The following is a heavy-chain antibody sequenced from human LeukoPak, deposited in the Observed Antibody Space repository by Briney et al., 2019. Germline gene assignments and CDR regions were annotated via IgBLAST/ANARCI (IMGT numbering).Heavy chain of an antibody. V-gene: IGHV3-43*02. J-gene: IGHJ4*02. CDR2: FSGDGGST. CDR1: GFTFDDYA. D-gene: IGHD3-22*01. CDR3: AKDFLSSYYYDSSGYYG. Sequence: GGSLRLSCAASGFTFDDYAMHWVRQAPGKGLEWVSLFSGDGGSTYYADSVKGRFTISRDNSKNSLYLQMNSLRTEDTALYYCAKDFLSSYYYDSSGYYGWGQGTLVTVSS.